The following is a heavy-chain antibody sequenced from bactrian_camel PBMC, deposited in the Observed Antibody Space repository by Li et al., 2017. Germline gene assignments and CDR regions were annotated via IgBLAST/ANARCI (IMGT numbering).Heavy chain of an antibody. J-gene: IGHJ4*01. CDR3: AARPVNTRACVAGGRYEFGY. CDR2: IDSDGSS. CDR1: GDIESSDC. Sequence: HVQLVESGGGSVQAGRSLRLSCIASGDIESSDCMGWFRQAPGKEREGVAAIDSDGSSSYADSVKGRFTISKDTVKNTLYLQMDNLQPEDTAVYYCAARPVNTRACVAGGRYEFGYWGQGTQVTVS. D-gene: IGHD1*01. V-gene: IGHV3S53*01.